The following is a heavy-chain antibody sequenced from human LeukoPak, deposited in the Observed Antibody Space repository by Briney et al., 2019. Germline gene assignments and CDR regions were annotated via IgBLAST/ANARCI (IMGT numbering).Heavy chain of an antibody. CDR3: AREPYLQYYGMDV. V-gene: IGHV1-18*01. CDR1: GGTFSSYA. Sequence: ASVKVSCKASGGTFSSYAISWVRQAPGQGLEWMGWISAYNGNTNYAQKLQGRVTMTRDTSTSTVYMDLSSLRSEDTAVYYCAREPYLQYYGMDVWGQGTTVTVSS. CDR2: ISAYNGNT. D-gene: IGHD1-26*01. J-gene: IGHJ6*02.